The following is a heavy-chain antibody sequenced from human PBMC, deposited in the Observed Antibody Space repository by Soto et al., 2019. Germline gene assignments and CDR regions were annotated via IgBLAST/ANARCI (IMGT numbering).Heavy chain of an antibody. CDR1: GFTFSSYW. Sequence: EVQLVESGGGLVQPGGSLSLSCAASGFTFSSYWMHWVRQAPGKGLVWVSRINSDGSSTNYADSVKGRFTISRDNAKNTLYLQMNSLRAEDTAVYYCSVVVVADSRNSLGYWGQGTLVTVSS. CDR2: INSDGSST. CDR3: SVVVVADSRNSLGY. J-gene: IGHJ4*02. V-gene: IGHV3-74*01. D-gene: IGHD2-15*01.